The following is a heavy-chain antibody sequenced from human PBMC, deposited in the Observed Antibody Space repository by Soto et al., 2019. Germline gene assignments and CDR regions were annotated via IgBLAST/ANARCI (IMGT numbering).Heavy chain of an antibody. J-gene: IGHJ6*02. CDR2: INHSGST. CDR1: GGSFSGYY. Sequence: QVQLQQWGAGLLKPSETLSLTCAVYGGSFSGYYWSWIRQPPGKGLEWIGEINHSGSTNCNPSLKRRVTISLDTSKNQFSLKRSSVTAADTAVYYCARVRGREYSSSSGGMDVWGQGTTVTVSS. CDR3: ARVRGREYSSSSGGMDV. D-gene: IGHD6-6*01. V-gene: IGHV4-34*01.